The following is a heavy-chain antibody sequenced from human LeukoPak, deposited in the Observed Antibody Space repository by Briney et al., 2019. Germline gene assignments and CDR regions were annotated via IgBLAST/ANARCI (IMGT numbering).Heavy chain of an antibody. V-gene: IGHV1-2*02. D-gene: IGHD4-17*01. J-gene: IGHJ2*01. CDR1: EYTFTGYY. CDR2: INPKSGGT. Sequence: ASVKVSCKASEYTFTGYYIHWVRQAPGQGLEWMGWINPKSGGTKYAQKFQGRVTMTRDTSISTAYMELTRLRSDDTAVYYCASLLTVTTFWYFDLWGRGTLVTVSS. CDR3: ASLLTVTTFWYFDL.